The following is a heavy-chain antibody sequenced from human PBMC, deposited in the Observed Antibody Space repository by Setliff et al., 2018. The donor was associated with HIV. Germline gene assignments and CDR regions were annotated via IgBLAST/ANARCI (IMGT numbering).Heavy chain of an antibody. J-gene: IGHJ4*02. D-gene: IGHD1-1*01. CDR2: ISPGNGDT. CDR3: ARQLSNSLEC. Sequence: AASVKVSCKASGYTFIDYFIHWVRQAPGQGLEWMGWISPGNGDTNIPQRFRGRVTMTRDTSINTAYMELSGLRSDDTAVYYCARQLSNSLECWGRGTPVTVSS. CDR1: GYTFIDYF. V-gene: IGHV1-2*02.